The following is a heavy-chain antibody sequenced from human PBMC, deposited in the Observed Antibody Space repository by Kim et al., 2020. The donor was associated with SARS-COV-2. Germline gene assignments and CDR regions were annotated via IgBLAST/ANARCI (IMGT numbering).Heavy chain of an antibody. Sequence: EKYYIDSVKGRITISRDNAKNVMYQKVSGLRAEDTAVYYCARDIRGTWFDPWGQGTLVTVSS. CDR2: EK. CDR3: ARDIRGTWFDP. V-gene: IGHV3-7*01. J-gene: IGHJ5*02. D-gene: IGHD3-16*01.